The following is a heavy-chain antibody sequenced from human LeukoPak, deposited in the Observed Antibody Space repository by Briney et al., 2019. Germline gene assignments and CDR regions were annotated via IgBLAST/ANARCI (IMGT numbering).Heavy chain of an antibody. J-gene: IGHJ6*04. Sequence: GGSLRLSCAASGFTFSSYGMNWVRQAPGKGLEWVSSISSSSIYIYYADSVKGRFTISRDNARNSLYLQMNSLRAEDTAVYYCARGKANYGSGSDVWGKGTTVTVSS. CDR3: ARGKANYGSGSDV. V-gene: IGHV3-21*01. D-gene: IGHD3-10*01. CDR1: GFTFSSYG. CDR2: ISSSSIYI.